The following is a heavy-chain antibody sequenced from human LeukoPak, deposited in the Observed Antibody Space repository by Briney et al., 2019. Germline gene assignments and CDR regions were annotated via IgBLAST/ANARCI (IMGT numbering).Heavy chain of an antibody. J-gene: IGHJ6*03. Sequence: ETLSLTCSVYGGSLSGYYWSWVRQAPGKGLEWVSYISSSSSTIYYADSVKGRFTISRDNAKNSLYLQMNSLRAEDTAVYYCASLSIAARYYYYMDVWGKGTTVTVSS. CDR2: ISSSSSTI. CDR3: ASLSIAARYYYYMDV. V-gene: IGHV3-48*01. CDR1: GGSLSGYY. D-gene: IGHD6-6*01.